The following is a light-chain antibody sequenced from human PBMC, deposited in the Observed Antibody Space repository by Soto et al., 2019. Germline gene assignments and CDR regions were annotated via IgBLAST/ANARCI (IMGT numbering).Light chain of an antibody. J-gene: IGKJ4*01. CDR3: QQRTNWPPVFS. V-gene: IGKV3-15*01. CDR1: QSVSSN. Sequence: EIVMTQSPATLSVSPGERATLSCRASQSVSSNLAWYQQKPGQAPRLLIYGASTRATGIPARFSGSGSGTEFTLTISSLQSEDFAVYYCQQRTNWPPVFSFGGGTK. CDR2: GAS.